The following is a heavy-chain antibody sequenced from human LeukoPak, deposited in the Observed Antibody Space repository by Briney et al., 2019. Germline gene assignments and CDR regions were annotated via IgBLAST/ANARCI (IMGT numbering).Heavy chain of an antibody. D-gene: IGHD5-24*01. CDR3: TRVGYIDEGIDY. Sequence: GGSLRLSCVASGFPFSSYWMTWVRQAPGKGLEWVANIKQDGSKKSYVDSVKGRFTISGDNAKNSLYLQMNSLRAEDTAIYYCTRVGYIDEGIDYWGQGTLVTVSS. CDR2: IKQDGSKK. J-gene: IGHJ4*02. CDR1: GFPFSSYW. V-gene: IGHV3-7*04.